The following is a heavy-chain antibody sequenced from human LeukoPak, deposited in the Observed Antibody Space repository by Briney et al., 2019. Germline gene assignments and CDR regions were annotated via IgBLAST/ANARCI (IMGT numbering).Heavy chain of an antibody. CDR2: ISAYNGNA. CDR3: TASSLWSGDLMDLGDFYYTDV. J-gene: IGHJ6*03. V-gene: IGHV1-18*01. D-gene: IGHD3-10*01. Sequence: ASVKVSCKASGYTFTSYGISWVRQAPGQGLEWMGWISAYNGNANYAQKFQGRVTMTEDTSTNTAYMELSSLRSEDTAMYYCTASSLWSGDLMDLGDFYYTDVWGKGTTVTVSS. CDR1: GYTFTSYG.